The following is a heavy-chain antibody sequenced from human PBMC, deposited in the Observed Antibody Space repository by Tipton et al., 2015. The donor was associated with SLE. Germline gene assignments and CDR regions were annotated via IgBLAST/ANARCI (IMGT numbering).Heavy chain of an antibody. V-gene: IGHV4-59*11. CDR3: ARDQDVITGENRFDP. Sequence: TLSLTCTVSGVSFTNHFWCWVRQPPGKGPGWVGNSYFGGNSYYNPSLKSRVSISLDPSKEQFSLKMNSVTAADTAIYYCARDQDVITGENRFDPWGQGILVTVSS. CDR2: SYFGGNS. D-gene: IGHD1/OR15-1a*01. CDR1: GVSFTNHF. J-gene: IGHJ5*02.